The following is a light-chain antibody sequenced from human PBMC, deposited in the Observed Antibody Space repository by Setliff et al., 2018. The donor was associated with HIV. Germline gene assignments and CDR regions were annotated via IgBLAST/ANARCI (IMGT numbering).Light chain of an antibody. J-gene: IGLJ1*01. V-gene: IGLV2-14*01. CDR2: EVR. CDR1: SSDVGGYSH. Sequence: QSALTQPASVSGSPGQSITISCTGTSSDVGGYSHVSWYQQHPGKAPKLIIYEVRNRPSGVSNRFSGSKSGNTASLTNSGLQAEDEADYYCSSYAITNTLPFGTGTKSPS. CDR3: SSYAITNTLP.